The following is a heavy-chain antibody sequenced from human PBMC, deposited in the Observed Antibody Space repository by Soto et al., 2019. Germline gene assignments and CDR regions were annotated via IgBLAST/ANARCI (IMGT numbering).Heavy chain of an antibody. CDR2: VSYHGSNT. J-gene: IGHJ4*02. D-gene: IGHD3-22*01. CDR1: GFIFSTYT. CDR3: ARARAGRVVISSFDS. Sequence: QVQLVESGGGVVQPGRSLRLSCAASGFIFSTYTMYWVRQAPGKGLEWVALVSYHGSNTYHAESVKGRFTISRDDSKNTLYLQMSRLGVEDTAVYYCARARAGRVVISSFDSWGQGTLVTVSS. V-gene: IGHV3-30-3*01.